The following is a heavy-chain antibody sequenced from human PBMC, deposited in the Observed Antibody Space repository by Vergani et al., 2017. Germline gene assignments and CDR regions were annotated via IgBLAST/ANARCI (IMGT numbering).Heavy chain of an antibody. D-gene: IGHD2-21*01. Sequence: EVELVQSGPEMRKPGESLKISCKGSEYSFGNYWIGWVRQMSGKGLQWMGNINPIDSKIAYSPSFQGQAIMSLDKSITTAYLQWRSLKASDTAIYYCTRHVPCGDGACLHFDHWGQGTQVTVSS. CDR1: EYSFGNYW. V-gene: IGHV5-51*01. CDR3: TRHVPCGDGACLHFDH. J-gene: IGHJ4*02. CDR2: INPIDSKI.